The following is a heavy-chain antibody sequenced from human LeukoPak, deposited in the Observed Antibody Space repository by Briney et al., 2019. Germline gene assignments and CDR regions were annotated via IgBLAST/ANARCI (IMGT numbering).Heavy chain of an antibody. CDR3: ASRDRTRAFDI. CDR1: GGSISTYY. CDR2: IHHSGST. Sequence: KPSETLSLTCTVSGGSISTYYWSWIRQPPGKGLEWIGYIHHSGSTNYNPSLKSRVTISVDTSKNQFSLKLSSVTAADTAVYYCASRDRTRAFDIWGQGTMVTVSS. V-gene: IGHV4-59*08. J-gene: IGHJ3*02.